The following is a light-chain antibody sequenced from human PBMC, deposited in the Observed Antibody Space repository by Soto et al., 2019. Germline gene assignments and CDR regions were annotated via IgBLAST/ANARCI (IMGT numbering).Light chain of an antibody. J-gene: IGKJ1*01. CDR1: QSISSW. CDR2: DAS. Sequence: DIQMTQSPSTRSASVGERVTITCRASQSISSWLAWYQQKPGKAPKLLIYDASSLESGVPSRFSGSGSGTEFTLTISSLQPDDFATYYCQHFRTFGQGTKVDIK. V-gene: IGKV1-5*01. CDR3: QHFRT.